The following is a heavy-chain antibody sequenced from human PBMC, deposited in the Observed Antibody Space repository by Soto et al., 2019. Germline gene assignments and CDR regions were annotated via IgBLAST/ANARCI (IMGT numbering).Heavy chain of an antibody. CDR3: ARGGGYSSSRSVGPAGYDP. Sequence: QVQLQQWGAGLLKSSETLSLTCAVYGGSFSGYYWSWIRQPPGKGLEWIGEINHSGSTNYNPSLKSRVTISVDTSKNQFSLKLSSVTAADTAVYYCARGGGYSSSRSVGPAGYDPWGQGTLVTVSS. CDR2: INHSGST. D-gene: IGHD6-13*01. V-gene: IGHV4-34*01. CDR1: GGSFSGYY. J-gene: IGHJ5*02.